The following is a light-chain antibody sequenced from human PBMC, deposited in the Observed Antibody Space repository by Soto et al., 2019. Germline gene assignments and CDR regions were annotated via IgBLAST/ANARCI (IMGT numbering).Light chain of an antibody. CDR2: RNN. V-gene: IGLV1-47*01. CDR3: AAWDDSLSVWV. CDR1: SSNIGSSY. J-gene: IGLJ3*02. Sequence: QPVLTQPPSASGTPGQRVTISCSGSSSNIGSSYVYWYQQLPGTAPKLLIYRNNQRPSGVPDRFSGSKSGTSASLAISGLPSEDEGDYYCAAWDDSLSVWVFGGGTKLTVL.